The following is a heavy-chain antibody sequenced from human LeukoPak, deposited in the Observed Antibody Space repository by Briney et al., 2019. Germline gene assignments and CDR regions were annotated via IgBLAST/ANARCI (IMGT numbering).Heavy chain of an antibody. CDR1: GYTFSAYC. V-gene: IGHV1-46*01. CDR3: ARVGDYYDSSGCFDY. J-gene: IGHJ4*02. CDR2: INPSGGST. Sequence: ASVKVSCKASGYTFSAYCMHWVRQAPGQGLEWMGIINPSGGSTSYAQKFQGRVTMIRDTSTSTVYMELSSLRSEDTAVYYCARVGDYYDSSGCFDYWGQGTLVTVSS. D-gene: IGHD3-22*01.